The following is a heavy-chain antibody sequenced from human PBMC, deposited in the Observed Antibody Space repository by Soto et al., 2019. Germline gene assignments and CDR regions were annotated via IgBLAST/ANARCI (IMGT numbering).Heavy chain of an antibody. CDR1: GFTFSSYE. V-gene: IGHV3-48*03. Sequence: VGSLRLSCAASGFTFSSYEMNWVRQAPGKGLEWVSYIGSSGSTIYYADSVKGRFTISRDNAKNSLYLQMNSLRAEDTAVYYCARDCPGGYFDYWGQGTLVTVSS. J-gene: IGHJ4*02. CDR3: ARDCPGGYFDY. D-gene: IGHD2-8*02. CDR2: IGSSGSTI.